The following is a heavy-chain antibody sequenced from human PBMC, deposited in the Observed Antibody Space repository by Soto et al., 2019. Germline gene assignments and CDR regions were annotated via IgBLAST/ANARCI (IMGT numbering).Heavy chain of an antibody. D-gene: IGHD3-16*02. CDR1: GFTYESYA. V-gene: IGHV3-23*01. CDR3: AISTGGFGGLFVVPSDY. J-gene: IGHJ4*02. CDR2: INSGGTVA. Sequence: GALRLSCAASGFTYESYAMSWVRQAPGKGLEWVSGINSGGTVAHYADSVKGRFAISRDNSKNTLSLEMNSLRADDTGLYYCAISTGGFGGLFVVPSDYWGQGTLVTVSS.